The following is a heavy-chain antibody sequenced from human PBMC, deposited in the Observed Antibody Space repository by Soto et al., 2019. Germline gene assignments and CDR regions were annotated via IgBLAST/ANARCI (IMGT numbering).Heavy chain of an antibody. Sequence: PGESLKISCKGSGYSFTSYWIGWVRQMPGKGLEWMGIIYPGDSDTRYSPSFQGQVTISADKSISTAYLQWSSLKASDTAMYYCASAPSAVAGAAYFQHWGQRTLVTVSS. CDR3: ASAPSAVAGAAYFQH. CDR1: GYSFTSYW. CDR2: IYPGDSDT. V-gene: IGHV5-51*01. J-gene: IGHJ1*01. D-gene: IGHD6-19*01.